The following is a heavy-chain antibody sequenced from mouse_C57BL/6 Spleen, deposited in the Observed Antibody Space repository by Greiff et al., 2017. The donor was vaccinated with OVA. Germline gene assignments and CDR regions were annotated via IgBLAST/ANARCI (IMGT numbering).Heavy chain of an antibody. D-gene: IGHD2-2*01. CDR1: GYTFTDYN. CDR3: ARGLSWYFDG. Sequence: EVMLVESGPELVKPGASVKMSCKASGYTFTDYNMHWVKQSHGKSLEWIGYINPNNGGTSYNQKFKGKATLTVNKSSSTAYMELRSLTAEDSAVYYCARGLSWYFDGWGTGTTVTVSS. J-gene: IGHJ1*03. V-gene: IGHV1-22*01. CDR2: INPNNGGT.